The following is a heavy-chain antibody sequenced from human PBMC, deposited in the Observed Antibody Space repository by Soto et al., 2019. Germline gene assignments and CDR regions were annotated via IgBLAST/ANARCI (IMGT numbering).Heavy chain of an antibody. V-gene: IGHV1-18*01. CDR3: ARARITMVRGVKHLYNWFDP. D-gene: IGHD3-10*01. Sequence: QVQLVQSGAEVKKPGASVKVSCKASGYTFTSYGISWVRQAPGQGLEWMGWISAYNGNTNYAQKLQGRVTMTTDTSTSTAYMELRSLSSDDTAVYYCARARITMVRGVKHLYNWFDPWGQGTLVTVSS. CDR1: GYTFTSYG. J-gene: IGHJ5*02. CDR2: ISAYNGNT.